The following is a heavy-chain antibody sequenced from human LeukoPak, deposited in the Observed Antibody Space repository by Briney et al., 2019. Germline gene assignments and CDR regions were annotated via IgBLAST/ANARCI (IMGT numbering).Heavy chain of an antibody. CDR2: ISGSGGST. J-gene: IGHJ4*02. CDR1: GFTFSSYA. Sequence: GGSLRLSCAASGFTFSSYAMSWVRQAPGKGLEWVSAISGSGGSTYYADSVKGRFTISRDNSKNTLYLQMNSPRAEDTAVYYCAKRYYNYVWGGDTYYFDYWGQGTLVTVSS. CDR3: AKRYYNYVWGGDTYYFDY. D-gene: IGHD3-16*01. V-gene: IGHV3-23*01.